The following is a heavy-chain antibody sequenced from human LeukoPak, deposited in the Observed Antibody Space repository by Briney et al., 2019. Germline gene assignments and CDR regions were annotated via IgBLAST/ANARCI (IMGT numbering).Heavy chain of an antibody. CDR3: ARDVWAANY. D-gene: IGHD3-16*01. J-gene: IGHJ4*02. V-gene: IGHV1-2*02. CDR2: IDSNRGGT. CDR1: GYTFADWY. Sequence: ASVKVSCKASGYTFADWYIHWVRQAPGQGLEWMGWIDSNRGGTKYAQKFQGRVTMTRDTSISTVYMELTSLTSDDTAVYYCARDVWAANYWGRGTLVTVSS.